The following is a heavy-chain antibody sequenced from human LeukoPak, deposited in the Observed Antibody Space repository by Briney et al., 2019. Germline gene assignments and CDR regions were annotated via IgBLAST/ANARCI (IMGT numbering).Heavy chain of an antibody. CDR3: AGHDSSGWKPSWCDT. CDR1: GGTFSSYA. D-gene: IGHD6-19*01. V-gene: IGHV1-69*05. J-gene: IGHJ5*01. CDR2: IIPIFGTA. Sequence: ASVKVSCKASGGTFSSYAISWVRQAPGQGLEWMARIIPIFGTANYAQKFQGRVTITTDESTSTAYMELSSLRSEDTAVYYFAGHDSSGWKPSWCDTWGHRTLGTVSS.